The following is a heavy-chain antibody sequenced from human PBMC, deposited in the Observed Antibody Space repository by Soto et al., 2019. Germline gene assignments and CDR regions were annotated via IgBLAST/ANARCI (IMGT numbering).Heavy chain of an antibody. J-gene: IGHJ1*01. V-gene: IGHV3-21*01. CDR1: GFTFSSYA. CDR2: ISSSSSFR. CDR3: ARGAPGRDGYNLDFQH. Sequence: PGGVPRLSCAASGFTFSSYAMNWVRQAPGKGLEWVSSISSSSSFRYYANSVKGRFTISRDNAKNSLYLQMNSLRAEDTAVYYCARGAPGRDGYNLDFQHWGQGTLVTVSS. D-gene: IGHD5-12*01.